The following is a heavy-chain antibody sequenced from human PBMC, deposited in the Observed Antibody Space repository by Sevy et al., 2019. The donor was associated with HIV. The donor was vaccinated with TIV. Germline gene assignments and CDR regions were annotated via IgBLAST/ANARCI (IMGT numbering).Heavy chain of an antibody. J-gene: IGHJ4*02. Sequence: RGSLRLSCTASGFTFSKSWMHWVRQVPGKGLQWVSRVKTDGSGTIYAYSVKGRFIISRDNAKDTVYLQMNSLRAEDTAVYFCVRDSGSYSLFDYWGQGTLVTVSS. CDR2: VKTDGSGT. V-gene: IGHV3-74*01. D-gene: IGHD3-10*01. CDR1: GFTFSKSW. CDR3: VRDSGSYSLFDY.